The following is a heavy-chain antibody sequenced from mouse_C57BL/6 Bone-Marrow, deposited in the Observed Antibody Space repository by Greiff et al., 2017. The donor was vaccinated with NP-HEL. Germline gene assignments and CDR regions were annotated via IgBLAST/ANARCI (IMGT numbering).Heavy chain of an antibody. V-gene: IGHV5-4*01. Sequence: EVQRVESGGGLVKPGGSLKLSCAASGFTFSSYAMSWVRQTPEKRLEWVATISDGGSYTYYPDNVKGRFTISRDNAKNNLYLQMSHLKSEDTAMYYCARDRHYGSSFWYFDVWGTGTTVTVSS. D-gene: IGHD1-1*01. CDR3: ARDRHYGSSFWYFDV. CDR1: GFTFSSYA. J-gene: IGHJ1*03. CDR2: ISDGGSYT.